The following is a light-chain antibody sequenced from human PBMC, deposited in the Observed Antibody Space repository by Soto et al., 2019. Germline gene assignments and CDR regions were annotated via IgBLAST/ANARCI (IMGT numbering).Light chain of an antibody. Sequence: EIALTQFRGALSLSPGERVTHTCRASQTVSNTYLAWYQQKSGQAPKFLIYGASNRATGIPDRFSGSGSGTDFTLTISRLEPEDFAVYYCQQYGALPPTFGGGTKVEIK. CDR1: QTVSNTY. V-gene: IGKV3-20*01. CDR2: GAS. CDR3: QQYGALPPT. J-gene: IGKJ4*01.